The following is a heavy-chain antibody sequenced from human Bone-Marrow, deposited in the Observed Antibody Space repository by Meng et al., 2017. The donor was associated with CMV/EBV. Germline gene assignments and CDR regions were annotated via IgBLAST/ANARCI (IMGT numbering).Heavy chain of an antibody. J-gene: IGHJ4*02. CDR2: IYYSGST. CDR3: ARGGSHYDFWSENFDY. D-gene: IGHD3-3*01. V-gene: IGHV4-61*01. Sequence: SETLSLTCTVSGYSISSGYYWGWIRQPPGKGLEWIGYIYYSGSTNYNPSLKSRVTISVDTSKNQFSLKLSSVTAADTAVYYCARGGSHYDFWSENFDYWGQGTLVTVSS. CDR1: GYSISSGYY.